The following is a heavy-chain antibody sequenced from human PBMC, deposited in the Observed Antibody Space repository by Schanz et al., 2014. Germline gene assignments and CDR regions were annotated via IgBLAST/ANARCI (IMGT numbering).Heavy chain of an antibody. V-gene: IGHV3-21*01. J-gene: IGHJ6*02. CDR2: LSSSGLYT. CDR3: ARDIKKQLGDSKDYYYGMDV. CDR1: GFIFRSYT. Sequence: EVKLLESGGGLVKPGGSLRLSCTASGFIFRSYTMNWVRQAPGKGLEWVSSLSSSGLYTFYADLAGGRFTISRDDAKNSLLLEMNNLRTEDTAVYFCARDIKKQLGDSKDYYYGMDVWGQGTTVTVSS. D-gene: IGHD6-13*01.